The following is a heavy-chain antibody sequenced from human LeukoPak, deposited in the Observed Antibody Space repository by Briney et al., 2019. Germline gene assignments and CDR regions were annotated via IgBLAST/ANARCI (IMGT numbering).Heavy chain of an antibody. CDR3: ARYGDYRYYFDY. J-gene: IGHJ4*02. CDR2: INHSGST. D-gene: IGHD4-17*01. V-gene: IGHV4-34*01. CDR1: GGSFSGYY. Sequence: SETLSLTCAVYGGSFSGYYWSWIRQPPGKGLEWIGEINHSGSTNYNPSLKSRVTISVDTSKNQFSLKLSSVTAADTAVYYCARYGDYRYYFDYWGQGTLVTVSS.